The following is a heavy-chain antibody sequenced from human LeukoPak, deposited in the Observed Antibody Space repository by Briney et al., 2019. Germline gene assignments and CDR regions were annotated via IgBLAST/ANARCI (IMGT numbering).Heavy chain of an antibody. CDR3: ARERRIAVAGKRNYFDY. CDR2: INPNSGGT. J-gene: IGHJ4*02. D-gene: IGHD6-19*01. Sequence: ASVKVSCKASGYTFTDYFVHWVRQAPGQGLEWMGWINPNSGGTNYAQKFQGRVTMTRDTSISTAYMELSRLRSDDTAVYYCARERRIAVAGKRNYFDYWGQGTLVTVSS. CDR1: GYTFTDYF. V-gene: IGHV1-2*02.